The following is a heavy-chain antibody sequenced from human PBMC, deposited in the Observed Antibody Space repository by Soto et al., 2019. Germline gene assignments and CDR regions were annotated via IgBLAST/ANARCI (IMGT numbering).Heavy chain of an antibody. CDR3: AGDCSSTSCYTSWFDP. D-gene: IGHD2-2*02. CDR2: IYYSGST. V-gene: IGHV4-59*01. J-gene: IGHJ5*02. Sequence: SETLSLTCTVSGGSIISYYWSWIRQPPGKGLEWIGYIYYSGSTNYNPSLKSRVTISVDTSKNQFSLKLSSVTAADTAVYYCAGDCSSTSCYTSWFDPWGQGTLVTVSS. CDR1: GGSIISYY.